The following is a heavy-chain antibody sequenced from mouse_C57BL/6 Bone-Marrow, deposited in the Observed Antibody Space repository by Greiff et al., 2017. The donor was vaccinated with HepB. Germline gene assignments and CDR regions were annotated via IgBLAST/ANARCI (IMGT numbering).Heavy chain of an antibody. V-gene: IGHV1-85*01. CDR2: IYPRDGST. J-gene: IGHJ1*03. Sequence: VQLQQSGPELVKPGASVKLSCKASGYTFTSYDINWVKQRPGQGLEWIGWIYPRDGSTKYNEKFKGKATLTVDTSSSTAYMELHSLTSEDSAVYFCARKEGYYSNYVWYFDVWGTGTTVTVSS. D-gene: IGHD2-5*01. CDR3: ARKEGYYSNYVWYFDV. CDR1: GYTFTSYD.